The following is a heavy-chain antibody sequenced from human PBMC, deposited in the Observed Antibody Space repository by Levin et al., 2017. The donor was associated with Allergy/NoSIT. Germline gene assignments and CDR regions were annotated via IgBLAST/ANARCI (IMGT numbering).Heavy chain of an antibody. D-gene: IGHD6-19*01. V-gene: IGHV3-74*01. CDR1: GFTFSSYW. J-gene: IGHJ4*02. CDR3: ARGGGSGWGLDY. Sequence: PGGSLRLSCAASGFTFSSYWMHWVRQAPGKGLVWVSRINSDGSSTSYADSVKGRFTISRDNAKNTLYLQMNSLRAEDTAVYYCARGGGSGWGLDYWGQGTLVTVSS. CDR2: INSDGSST.